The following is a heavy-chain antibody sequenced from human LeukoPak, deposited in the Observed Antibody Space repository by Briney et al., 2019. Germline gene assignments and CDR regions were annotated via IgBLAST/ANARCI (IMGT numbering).Heavy chain of an antibody. D-gene: IGHD3-9*01. J-gene: IGHJ5*02. Sequence: GASVKVSCKASGGTFSSYAISWLRQAPGQGPEWMGGIIPIFGTANYAQKFQGRVTITTDESTSTAYMELSSLRSEDTAVYYCARGRVLRYFDWLSPWGQGTLVTVSS. CDR1: GGTFSSYA. V-gene: IGHV1-69*05. CDR2: IIPIFGTA. CDR3: ARGRVLRYFDWLSP.